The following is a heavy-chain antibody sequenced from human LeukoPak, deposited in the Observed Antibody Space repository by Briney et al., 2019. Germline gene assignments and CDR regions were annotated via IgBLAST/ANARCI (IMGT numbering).Heavy chain of an antibody. CDR1: GGSISSGTW. CDR3: ATKDYRIRHFAY. J-gene: IGHJ4*02. CDR2: IYHSGST. D-gene: IGHD1-14*01. Sequence: SSETLSLTCTVSGGSISSGTWWSCVRQPPGKVLECIGEIYHSGSTNYNPSLKSRVTISVDKSKNQFSLKMSYVTAADTAVYYCATKDYRIRHFAYWGQGTLVTASS. V-gene: IGHV4-4*02.